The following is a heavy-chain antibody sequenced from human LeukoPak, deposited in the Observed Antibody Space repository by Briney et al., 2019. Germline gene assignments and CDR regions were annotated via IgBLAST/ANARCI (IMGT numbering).Heavy chain of an antibody. V-gene: IGHV4-59*01. D-gene: IGHD3-10*01. CDR3: ARDRAWFGELLGYYYGMDV. CDR1: GDSISNYY. J-gene: IGHJ6*02. CDR2: IYYSGST. Sequence: SETLSLTCTVSGDSISNYYWSWIRQPPGTGLEWIGHIYYSGSTKYNPSLESRVTISIDTSKNQFSLKLSSVTAADTAVYYCARDRAWFGELLGYYYGMDVWGQGTTVTVSS.